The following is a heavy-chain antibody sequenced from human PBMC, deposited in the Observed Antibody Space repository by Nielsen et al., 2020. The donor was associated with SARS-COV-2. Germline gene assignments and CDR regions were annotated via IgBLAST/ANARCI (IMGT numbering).Heavy chain of an antibody. J-gene: IGHJ4*02. Sequence: GESLKISCAASGFTFSSYDMHWVRQATGKGLERVSAIGTAGDTYYPGSVKGRFTISRENAKNSLYLQMNSLRAGDTAVYYCARVSYDSSGYYWYFDYWGQGILVTVSS. D-gene: IGHD3-22*01. CDR3: ARVSYDSSGYYWYFDY. CDR1: GFTFSSYD. CDR2: IGTAGDT. V-gene: IGHV3-13*01.